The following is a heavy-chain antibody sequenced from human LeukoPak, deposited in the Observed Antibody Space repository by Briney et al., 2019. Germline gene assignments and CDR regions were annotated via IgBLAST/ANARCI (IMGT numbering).Heavy chain of an antibody. V-gene: IGHV3-33*01. CDR3: ARGETYYYDSSGYYSGRWGYYFDY. D-gene: IGHD3-22*01. Sequence: XXXSCXASXXTXSXYGMHWVRQAPGKGLEWVAVIWYDGSNKYYADSVKGRFTISRDNSKNTLYLQMNSLRAEDTAVYYCARGETYYYDSSGYYSGRWGYYFDYWGQGTLVTVSS. CDR2: IWYDGSNK. CDR1: XXTXSXYG. J-gene: IGHJ4*02.